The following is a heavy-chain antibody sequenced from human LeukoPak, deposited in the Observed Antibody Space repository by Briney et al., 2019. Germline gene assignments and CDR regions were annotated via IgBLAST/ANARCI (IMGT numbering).Heavy chain of an antibody. CDR3: ARAPDYYDSSGYYSHFDY. V-gene: IGHV4-39*07. J-gene: IGHJ4*02. D-gene: IGHD3-22*01. Sequence: PSETLSLTCTVSGGSISSSSYYWGWIRQPPGKGLEWIGSIYYSGSTYYNPSLKSRVTISVHTSKNQFSLKLSSVTAADTAVYYCARAPDYYDSSGYYSHFDYWGQGTLVTVSS. CDR1: GGSISSSSYY. CDR2: IYYSGST.